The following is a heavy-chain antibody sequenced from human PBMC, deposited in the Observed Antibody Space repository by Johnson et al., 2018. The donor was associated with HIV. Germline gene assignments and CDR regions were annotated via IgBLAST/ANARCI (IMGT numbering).Heavy chain of an antibody. CDR1: GFTFDDYA. V-gene: IGHV3-23*04. CDR2: ISGSGGST. D-gene: IGHD6-13*01. Sequence: MLLVESGGGLVQPGRSLRLSCAASGFTFDDYAMHWVRQAPGKGLEWVSAISGSGGSTYYADSVKGRFTISRDNSKNTLYLQMNSLRAEDTAVYYCAKTSRGSSWFDAFDIWGQGTMVTVSS. J-gene: IGHJ3*02. CDR3: AKTSRGSSWFDAFDI.